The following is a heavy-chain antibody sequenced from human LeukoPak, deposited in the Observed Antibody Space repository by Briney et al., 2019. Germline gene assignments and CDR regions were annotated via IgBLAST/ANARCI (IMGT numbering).Heavy chain of an antibody. CDR2: ISSSGSTI. Sequence: PGGSLRLSCTASGFTFGDYGMNWVRQAPGKGLEWVSYISSSGSTIYYADSVKGRFTISRDNAKNSLYLQMNSLRAEDTAVYYCAKWGTVLFDYWGQGTLVTVSS. CDR1: GFTFGDYG. V-gene: IGHV3-48*03. J-gene: IGHJ4*02. CDR3: AKWGTVLFDY. D-gene: IGHD3-16*01.